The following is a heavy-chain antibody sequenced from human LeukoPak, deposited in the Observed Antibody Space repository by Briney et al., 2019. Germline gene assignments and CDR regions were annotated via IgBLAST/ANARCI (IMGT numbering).Heavy chain of an antibody. CDR1: GGSFSGYY. D-gene: IGHD3-16*01. CDR3: AGYSYGYVWGSYAY. J-gene: IGHJ4*02. Sequence: SETLSLTCAVYGGSFSGYYWSWIRQPPGKGLEWIGEINHSGSTNYNPSLKSRVTISVDTSKNQFSLKLSSVTAADTAVYYCAGYSYGYVWGSYAYWGQGTLVTVSS. V-gene: IGHV4-34*01. CDR2: INHSGST.